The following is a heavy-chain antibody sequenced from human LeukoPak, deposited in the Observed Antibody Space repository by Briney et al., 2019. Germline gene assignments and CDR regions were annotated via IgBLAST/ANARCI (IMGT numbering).Heavy chain of an antibody. V-gene: IGHV4-59*01. CDR3: ARGEVRGVDYYYGMDV. CDR1: GGSISSYY. Sequence: SETLSLTCSVSGGSISSYYWNWIRQPPGKGLEWIAFISYSGSTNYSPSLQSRVTISVDTSKSQLSLNLNSVTAADTAVYFCARGEVRGVDYYYGMDVWGQGTTVTVSS. J-gene: IGHJ6*02. D-gene: IGHD3-10*01. CDR2: ISYSGST.